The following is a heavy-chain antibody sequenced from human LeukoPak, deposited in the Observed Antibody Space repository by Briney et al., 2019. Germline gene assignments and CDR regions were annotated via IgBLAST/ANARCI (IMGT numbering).Heavy chain of an antibody. D-gene: IGHD3-10*01. Sequence: TGRSLRLSCAASGFTFGTYSMNWVRQAPGKGLEWVSYITGDTSTIYYADSVKGRFTISRDNTENSLYLQMNSLRAEDTAVYYCARRFIPRYYGSGHYYFDYWGQGTLVTVSS. J-gene: IGHJ4*02. CDR1: GFTFGTYS. CDR3: ARRFIPRYYGSGHYYFDY. CDR2: ITGDTSTI. V-gene: IGHV3-48*01.